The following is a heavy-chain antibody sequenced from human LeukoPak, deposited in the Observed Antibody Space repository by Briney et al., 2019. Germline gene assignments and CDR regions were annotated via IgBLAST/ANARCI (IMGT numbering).Heavy chain of an antibody. V-gene: IGHV3-74*01. Sequence: GGSLRLSCAASGITFSNYHMIWVRHAPGQGLVWVSRIKGDGISTNYADSVKGRFTISRDIAKNTLYLQMNSLRAEDTGVYYCAKDHYWSIDYWGRGTLVTVSS. D-gene: IGHD3-3*01. CDR3: AKDHYWSIDY. CDR1: GITFSNYH. CDR2: IKGDGIST. J-gene: IGHJ4*02.